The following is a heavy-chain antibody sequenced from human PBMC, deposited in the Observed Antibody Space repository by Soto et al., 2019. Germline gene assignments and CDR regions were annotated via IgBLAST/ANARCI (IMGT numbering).Heavy chain of an antibody. V-gene: IGHV5-10-1*01. D-gene: IGHD6-19*01. CDR1: GYSFTSYW. Sequence: GESLKISCKGSGYSFTSYWISWVRQMPGKGLEWMGRIDPSGSYTNYSPSFQGHVTISADKSISTAYLQWSSLKASDTAMYYCARYPVAVDYYYYYGMDVWGQGTTVTVSS. CDR3: ARYPVAVDYYYYYGMDV. J-gene: IGHJ6*02. CDR2: IDPSGSYT.